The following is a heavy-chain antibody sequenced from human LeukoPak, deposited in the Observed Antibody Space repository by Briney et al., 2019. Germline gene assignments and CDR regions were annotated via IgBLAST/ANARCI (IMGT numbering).Heavy chain of an antibody. J-gene: IGHJ4*02. D-gene: IGHD6-13*01. Sequence: GGSLRLSCATSGFTFSSYWMSWVRQAPGKGLEWVANIKQDGSEKYYVDSVKGRFTISRDNAKNSLYLQMNSLRAEDTAVYYCARGPSSSWYGAPFDYWGQGTLVTVSS. CDR1: GFTFSSYW. CDR2: IKQDGSEK. CDR3: ARGPSSSWYGAPFDY. V-gene: IGHV3-7*05.